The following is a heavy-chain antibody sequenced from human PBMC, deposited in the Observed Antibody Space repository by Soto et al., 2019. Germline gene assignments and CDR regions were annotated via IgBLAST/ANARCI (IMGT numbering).Heavy chain of an antibody. CDR3: ARHTTTSGYFDY. CDR2: VYWDDDK. CDR1: GFSPSTSGVG. J-gene: IGHJ4*02. Sequence: QITLKESGPTLVKPTQTLTLTCSFSGFSPSTSGVGMGWIRQPPGKALEWLALVYWDDDKRYSPSLKSRLTIXKXXSKNQVVLTLTNMDPVDTATYYCARHTTTSGYFDYWGQGTLVTVSS. D-gene: IGHD4-17*01. V-gene: IGHV2-5*02.